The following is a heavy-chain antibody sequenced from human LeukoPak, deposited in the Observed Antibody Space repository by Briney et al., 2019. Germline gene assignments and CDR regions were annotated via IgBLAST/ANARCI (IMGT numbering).Heavy chain of an antibody. Sequence: GASVKVSCKVSGYTLTELSMHWVRQAPGKGLEWMGGFDPEDGETIYAQKFQGRVTMTEDTSTDTAYMELSSLRSEDTAVYYRATEGGGSNWFDPWGQGTLVTVSS. D-gene: IGHD4-23*01. CDR3: ATEGGGSNWFDP. CDR1: GYTLTELS. V-gene: IGHV1-24*01. J-gene: IGHJ5*02. CDR2: FDPEDGET.